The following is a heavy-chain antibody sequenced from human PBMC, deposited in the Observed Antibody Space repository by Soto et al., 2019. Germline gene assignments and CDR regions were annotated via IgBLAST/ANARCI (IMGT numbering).Heavy chain of an antibody. CDR3: AHRLEGYSGYERGFDY. J-gene: IGHJ4*02. CDR2: IYWDDNK. V-gene: IGHV2-5*02. Sequence: QITLKESGPTLAKPTQSLTLTCTFFGFSLSTSGVGVGWIRQPPGKALEWLAVIYWDDNKRYSPSLKSRPTITKDTSKNQVVLTMTNMDPVDTATYYCAHRLEGYSGYERGFDYWGQGTLVTVSS. D-gene: IGHD5-12*01. CDR1: GFSLSTSGVG.